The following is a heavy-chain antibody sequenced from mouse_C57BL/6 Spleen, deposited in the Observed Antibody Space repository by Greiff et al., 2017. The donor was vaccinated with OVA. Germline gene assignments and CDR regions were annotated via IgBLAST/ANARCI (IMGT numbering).Heavy chain of an antibody. V-gene: IGHV2-9-1*01. Sequence: VKLVESGPGLVAPSQSLSITCTVSGFSLTSYAISWVRQPPGKGLEWLGVIWTGGGSNYNSALKSRLSISKDNSKSQVFLKMNSLQTEDTARYYCARYYYGSGYRYFDVWGTGTTVTVSS. J-gene: IGHJ1*03. CDR3: ARYYYGSGYRYFDV. D-gene: IGHD1-1*01. CDR2: IWTGGGS. CDR1: GFSLTSYA.